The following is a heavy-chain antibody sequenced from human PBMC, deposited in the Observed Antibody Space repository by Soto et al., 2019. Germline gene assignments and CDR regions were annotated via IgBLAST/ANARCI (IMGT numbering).Heavy chain of an antibody. CDR1: GFTFSNYV. V-gene: IGHV3-64*01. D-gene: IGHD2-15*01. CDR3: ARGGYCSGDSCNSYQRPWYFDL. Sequence: EEQLVESGGGLVQPGGSLRLSCAASGFTFSNYVMHWVRQAPGKGLEYVSVITSNGGSTYYANSVKDRFTISRDNSKNTLYLEMGGLRAEDMAVYHCARGGYCSGDSCNSYQRPWYFDLGGRGTLVTVSS. CDR2: ITSNGGST. J-gene: IGHJ2*01.